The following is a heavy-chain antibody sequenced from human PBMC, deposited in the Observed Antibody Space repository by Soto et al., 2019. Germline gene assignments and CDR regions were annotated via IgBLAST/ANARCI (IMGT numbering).Heavy chain of an antibody. D-gene: IGHD1-26*01. CDR2: IMSKTDGGTT. J-gene: IGHJ4*02. V-gene: IGHV3-15*01. CDR3: TTDSGMSPYSFDY. CDR1: GFTFSRAW. Sequence: GGSLRLSCAASGFTFSRAWVDWVRQVPGKGLEWVGRIMSKTDGGTTDYAAPVKGRFTISRDDSKSTLYLQMNSLKTEDTAFYYCTTDSGMSPYSFDYWGQGTLVTVSS.